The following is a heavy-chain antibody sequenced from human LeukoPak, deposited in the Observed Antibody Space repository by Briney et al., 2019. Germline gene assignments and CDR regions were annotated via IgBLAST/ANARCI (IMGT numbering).Heavy chain of an antibody. CDR3: AKVASADAQARLNY. V-gene: IGHV3-23*01. J-gene: IGHJ4*02. CDR2: ISGSGDNT. Sequence: GGSLRLSCAASGFTFSSYAMSWVRQAPGKGLEWVSGISGSGDNTYYADSVKGRFTISRDNSNNTLYLQMNSLRAEDTAVYYCAKVASADAQARLNYWGQGTLVIVSS. D-gene: IGHD6-19*01. CDR1: GFTFSSYA.